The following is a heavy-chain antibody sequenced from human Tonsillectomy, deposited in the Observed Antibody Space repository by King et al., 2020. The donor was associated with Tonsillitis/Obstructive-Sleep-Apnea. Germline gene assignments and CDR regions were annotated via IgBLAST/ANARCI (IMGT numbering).Heavy chain of an antibody. CDR3: AITDRIAAYINV. Sequence: LQLQESGPGLVKPSETLFLTCTVSGGSISSTSYYWGWIRQPPGEGLEWIGSIYYSGSPYYNPSRKSRVTISVDTSKNQFSLKLSSVTAADTAVYYCAITDRIAAYINVWGKGTAVTVSS. CDR2: IYYSGSP. CDR1: GGSISSTSYY. D-gene: IGHD6-13*01. J-gene: IGHJ6*03. V-gene: IGHV4-39*01.